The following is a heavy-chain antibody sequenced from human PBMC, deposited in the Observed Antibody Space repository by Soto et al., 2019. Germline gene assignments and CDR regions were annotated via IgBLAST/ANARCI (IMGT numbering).Heavy chain of an antibody. V-gene: IGHV4-4*02. CDR2: IYHSGST. CDR1: SGSISSSNW. CDR3: ARQARYCSGGTCHSRFNWFDP. J-gene: IGHJ5*02. Sequence: SETLSLTCAVSSGSISSSNWWSWVRQPPGKGLEWIGEIYHSGSTNYSPSLKNRVTISVDKSKNQFSLELSSVTAADTAVYYCARQARYCSGGTCHSRFNWFDPWGQGTLVTVSS. D-gene: IGHD2-15*01.